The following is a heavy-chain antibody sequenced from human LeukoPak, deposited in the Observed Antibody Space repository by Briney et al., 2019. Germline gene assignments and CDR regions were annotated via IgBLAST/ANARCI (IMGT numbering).Heavy chain of an antibody. CDR2: ISSGSSYI. Sequence: PGGSLRLSCAASGFTFSTYSMNWVRQAPGKGLEWVSSISSGSSYIYYADSVKSRFTISRDNAKNSLYLQMNSLRAEDTALYYCARDRGVRGVEHDAFDIWGQGTMVTVSS. V-gene: IGHV3-21*01. CDR1: GFTFSTYS. D-gene: IGHD3-10*01. J-gene: IGHJ3*02. CDR3: ARDRGVRGVEHDAFDI.